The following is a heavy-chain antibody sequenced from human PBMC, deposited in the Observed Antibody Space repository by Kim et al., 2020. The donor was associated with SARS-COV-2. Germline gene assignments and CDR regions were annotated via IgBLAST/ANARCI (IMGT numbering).Heavy chain of an antibody. Sequence: GGSLRLSCAASGFTVSSNYMSWVRQAPGKGLEWVSVIYSGGSTYYADSVKGRFTISRDNSKNTLYLQMNSLRAEDTAVYYCARDTIAAAGTIDYWGQGTLVTVSS. V-gene: IGHV3-53*01. CDR1: GFTVSSNY. CDR3: ARDTIAAAGTIDY. J-gene: IGHJ4*02. CDR2: IYSGGST. D-gene: IGHD6-13*01.